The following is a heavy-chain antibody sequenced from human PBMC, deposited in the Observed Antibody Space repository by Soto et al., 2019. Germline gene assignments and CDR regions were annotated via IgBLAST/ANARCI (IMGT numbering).Heavy chain of an antibody. Sequence: GGSLRLSCAASGFTFSSYSMNWVRQAPGKGLEWVASITYDGSNKYYADSVKGRFTISRDNSKNTLYLQMNSLRAEDTAVYYCAKDMWELLDYYYGMDVWGQGTTVTVSS. D-gene: IGHD1-26*01. CDR2: ITYDGSNK. J-gene: IGHJ6*02. V-gene: IGHV3-30*02. CDR1: GFTFSSYS. CDR3: AKDMWELLDYYYGMDV.